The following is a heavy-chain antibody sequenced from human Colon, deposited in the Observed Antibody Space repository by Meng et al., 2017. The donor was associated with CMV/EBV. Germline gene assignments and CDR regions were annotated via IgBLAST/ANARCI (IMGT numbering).Heavy chain of an antibody. CDR3: ARGGGYNWNGRPYYFDY. Sequence: GGSLRPSCAASGFTFSSYSMNWVRQAPGKGLEWVSYISSSSSTIYYADSVKGQFTISRDNAKDSLYLQMNSLRAEDTAVYYCARGGGYNWNGRPYYFDYWGQGTLVTVSS. CDR2: ISSSSSTI. D-gene: IGHD1-1*01. V-gene: IGHV3-48*04. CDR1: GFTFSSYS. J-gene: IGHJ4*02.